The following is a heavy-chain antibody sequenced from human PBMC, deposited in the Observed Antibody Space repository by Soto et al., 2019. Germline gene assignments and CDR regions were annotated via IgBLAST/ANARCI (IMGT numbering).Heavy chain of an antibody. CDR1: GYTFTNYD. D-gene: IGHD3-10*01. CDR2: ISTYTGNT. CDR3: ARGYYYGSGRPTPGGMDV. V-gene: IGHV1-18*01. Sequence: QVHLVQSGAEVKKPGASVKVSCKASGYTFTNYDINWVRQAPGQGLEWMGWISTYTGNTNYAQKLQGRVTMTTDTSTSTANMELRSLRSDDTAVYYCARGYYYGSGRPTPGGMDVWGQGTKVTVSS. J-gene: IGHJ6*02.